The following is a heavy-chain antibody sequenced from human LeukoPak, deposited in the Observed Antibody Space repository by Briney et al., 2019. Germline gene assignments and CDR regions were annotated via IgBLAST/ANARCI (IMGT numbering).Heavy chain of an antibody. CDR2: ISGSGGST. J-gene: IGHJ5*02. CDR1: GFTFSSYA. V-gene: IGHV3-23*01. D-gene: IGHD3-3*01. CDR3: AKSTPTIFGVVIPINWFDP. Sequence: GGSLRLSCAASGFTFSSYAMSWVRQAPGKGLEWVSAISGSGGSTFYADSVKGRFTISRDNSKNTLYLQMNSLRAEDTAVYYCAKSTPTIFGVVIPINWFDPWGQGTLVTVSS.